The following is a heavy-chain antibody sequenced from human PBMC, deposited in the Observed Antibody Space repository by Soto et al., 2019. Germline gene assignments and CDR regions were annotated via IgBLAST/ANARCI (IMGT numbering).Heavy chain of an antibody. V-gene: IGHV4-30-2*01. D-gene: IGHD4-17*01. CDR2: IYNSGST. CDR3: ARANYGGNEDY. CDR1: GGSISSGGYS. J-gene: IGHJ4*02. Sequence: QLQLQESGSGLVKPSQTLSLTCAVSGGSISSGGYSWSWIRQPPGKGLEWIGYIYNSGSTYYNPSLQSRGTISVDRSKNQFSLKLSSVTAADTAVYYCARANYGGNEDYWGQGTLVTVSS.